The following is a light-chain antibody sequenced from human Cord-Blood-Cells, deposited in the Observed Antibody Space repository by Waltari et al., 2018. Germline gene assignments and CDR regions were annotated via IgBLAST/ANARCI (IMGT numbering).Light chain of an antibody. J-gene: IGLJ2*01. V-gene: IGLV2-14*01. CDR2: DVS. CDR3: SSYTSSSTLVV. CDR1: SSDVGGYNY. Sequence: QSALPQPASVSGSPGQSITISCTGTSSDVGGYNYVSWYQQHPGKAPKLMIYDVSNRPSGVSNSFSGSKSGNTASLTISGLQAEDEADYYCSSYTSSSTLVVFGGGTKLTVL.